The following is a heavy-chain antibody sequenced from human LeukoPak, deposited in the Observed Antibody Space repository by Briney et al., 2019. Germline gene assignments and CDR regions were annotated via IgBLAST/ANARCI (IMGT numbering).Heavy chain of an antibody. CDR1: GGSISSGGYY. CDR2: IHPSGTT. V-gene: IGHV4-61*02. Sequence: SSETLSLTCTVSGGSISSGGYYWSWIRQPAGKGLEWIGRIHPSGTTNYNPSLESRVTISVDTSKNQFSLKLTSVTAADTAVYYCARSRRSWSTFDYWGQGTLVTVSS. D-gene: IGHD6-13*01. J-gene: IGHJ4*02. CDR3: ARSRRSWSTFDY.